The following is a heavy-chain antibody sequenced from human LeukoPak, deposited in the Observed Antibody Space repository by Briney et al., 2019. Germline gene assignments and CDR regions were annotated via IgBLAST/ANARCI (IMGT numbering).Heavy chain of an antibody. CDR2: INSDGSST. V-gene: IGHV3-74*01. D-gene: IGHD3-22*01. Sequence: PGGSLRLSCAASGFTFSSYWMHWVRQAPGKGLVWVSRINSDGSSTSYADSVKGRFTIFRDNAKNTLYLEMNSLRAEDTAVYYCAREYYYDSSGYYFDYWGQGTLVTVSS. CDR3: AREYYYDSSGYYFDY. CDR1: GFTFSSYW. J-gene: IGHJ4*02.